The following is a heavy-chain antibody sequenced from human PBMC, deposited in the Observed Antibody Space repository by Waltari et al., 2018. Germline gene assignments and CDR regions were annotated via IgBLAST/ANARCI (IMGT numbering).Heavy chain of an antibody. D-gene: IGHD2-2*01. CDR3: AVTDCSSTSCLPGLQMNWFDP. J-gene: IGHJ5*02. CDR2: INHAGNR. CDR1: GGSFSGSY. V-gene: IGHV4-34*02. Sequence: QVQLQQWGAGLLQPSETLSLTCAVYGGSFSGSYWGWIRPSPWKGLEWIGEINHAGNRNYNPSLKSRVTISVDTSKNQFSLKLSSVTAADTAVYYCAVTDCSSTSCLPGLQMNWFDPWGQGTLVTVSS.